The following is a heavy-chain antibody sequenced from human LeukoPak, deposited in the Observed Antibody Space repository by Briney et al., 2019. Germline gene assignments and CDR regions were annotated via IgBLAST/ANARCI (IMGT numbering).Heavy chain of an antibody. CDR1: GGSISSSSYY. V-gene: IGHV4-39*01. J-gene: IGHJ4*02. D-gene: IGHD2-2*01. Sequence: PSETLSLTCTVSGGSISSSSYYWGWIRQPPGKGLEWIGSIYYSGSTYYNPSLKSRVTISVDTSKNQFSLKLSSVTAADTAVCYCARRVTMPLGYCSSTSCYGQFDYWGQGTLVTVSS. CDR2: IYYSGST. CDR3: ARRVTMPLGYCSSTSCYGQFDY.